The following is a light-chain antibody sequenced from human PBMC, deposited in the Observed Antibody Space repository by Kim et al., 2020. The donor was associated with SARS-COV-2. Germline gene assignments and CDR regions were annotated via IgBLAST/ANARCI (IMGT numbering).Light chain of an antibody. CDR1: SNNVGNKG. V-gene: IGLV10-54*01. J-gene: IGLJ3*02. CDR2: RNN. CDR3: SAWDNSLSAWV. Sequence: HTATLPCTGNSNNVGNKGAAWLQQHQGHPPKLLSYRNNNRPSGISERLSASRSGNTASLTITGLQPEDEADYYCSAWDNSLSAWVFGGGTQLTVL.